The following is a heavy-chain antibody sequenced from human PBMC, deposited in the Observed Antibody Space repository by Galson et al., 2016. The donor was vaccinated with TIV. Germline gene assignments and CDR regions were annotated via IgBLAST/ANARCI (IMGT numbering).Heavy chain of an antibody. D-gene: IGHD2-21*02. V-gene: IGHV3-30*02. CDR2: LRYDGSNK. CDR3: TKDSSVSVVVTAKGFDY. J-gene: IGHJ4*02. Sequence: SLRLSCAASGFTFSSYGMHWVRQAPGKGLEWVAFLRYDGSNKYYGDSVKGRFTISRDNSKNTLYLQMNILRAEDTAVYYCTKDSSVSVVVTAKGFDYWGQGTLVTVSS. CDR1: GFTFSSYG.